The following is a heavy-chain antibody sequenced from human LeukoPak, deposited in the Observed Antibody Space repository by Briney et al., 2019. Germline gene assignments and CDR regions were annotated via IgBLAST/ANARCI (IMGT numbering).Heavy chain of an antibody. D-gene: IGHD6-6*01. CDR3: ARDARYSSSMDP. CDR2: INAGNGNT. V-gene: IGHV1-3*01. J-gene: IGHJ5*02. CDR1: GYTFTSYA. Sequence: ASVKVSCKASGYTFTSYAMHWVRQAPGQRLEWMGWINAGNGNTKYSQKFQGRVTITRDTSASTAYMELSSLRSEDTAVYYCARDARYSSSMDPWGQGTLVTVSS.